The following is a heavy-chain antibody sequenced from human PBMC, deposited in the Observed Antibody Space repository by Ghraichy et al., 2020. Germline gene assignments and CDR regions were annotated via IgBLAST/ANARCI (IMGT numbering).Heavy chain of an antibody. CDR2: IRGDGYST. J-gene: IGHJ4*02. Sequence: LSHTCAASGFTFSKFAMNWVRQAPGKGLEWVSTIRGDGYSTYYADSVTGRFSISRDNSKKTLYLQMNSLRVEGTAIYYCAQDRSAYYGGWYLHWGQGTLVTVSA. D-gene: IGHD6-19*01. CDR3: AQDRSAYYGGWYLH. V-gene: IGHV3-23*01. CDR1: GFTFSKFA.